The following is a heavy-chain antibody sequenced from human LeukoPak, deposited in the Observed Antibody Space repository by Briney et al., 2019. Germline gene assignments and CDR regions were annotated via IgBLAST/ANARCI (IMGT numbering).Heavy chain of an antibody. CDR1: GYTFSDYY. D-gene: IGHD4-17*01. V-gene: IGHV3-11*01. Sequence: SCKASGYTFSDYYMSWIRQAPGKGLEWVSYISSGGSPIYYAESVKGRFTISRDNAKNSLYLQMNSLRAEDTAVYYCARADYALEYWGQGTLVTVSS. CDR2: ISSGGSPI. CDR3: ARADYALEY. J-gene: IGHJ4*02.